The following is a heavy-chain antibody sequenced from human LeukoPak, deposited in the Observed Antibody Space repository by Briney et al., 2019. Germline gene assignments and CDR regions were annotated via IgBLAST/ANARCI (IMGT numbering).Heavy chain of an antibody. CDR1: GYTFTSYA. D-gene: IGHD3-3*01. CDR3: ARGPLTIFGVDPVDY. CDR2: INAGNGNT. Sequence: ASVKVSCTASGYTFTSYAMHWVRQAPGLRLEWMGWINAGNGNTKYSQKFQGRVTITRDTSASTAYMELSSLRSEDTAVYYCARGPLTIFGVDPVDYWGQGTLVTVSS. V-gene: IGHV1-3*01. J-gene: IGHJ4*02.